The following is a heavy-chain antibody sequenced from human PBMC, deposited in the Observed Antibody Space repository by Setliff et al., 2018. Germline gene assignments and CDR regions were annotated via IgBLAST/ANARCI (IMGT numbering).Heavy chain of an antibody. J-gene: IGHJ4*02. CDR1: GGSVKSHY. D-gene: IGHD3-10*01. CDR2: VFYSGDT. Sequence: SETLSLTCTASGGSVKSHYWSWIRQTPEKGLEWIGFVFYSGDTRYNPSLKSRVTMSVDTSMNQFSLNLNSVTAADTAVYYCARDRTYYASGTYTRWFDYWGQGSLVTVSS. CDR3: ARDRTYYASGTYTRWFDY. V-gene: IGHV4-59*02.